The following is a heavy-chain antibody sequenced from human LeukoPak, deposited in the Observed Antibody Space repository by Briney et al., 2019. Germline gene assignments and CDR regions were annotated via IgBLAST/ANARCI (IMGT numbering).Heavy chain of an antibody. V-gene: IGHV4-30-4*08. J-gene: IGHJ4*02. CDR1: GGSISSGDYY. CDR2: IYYSGST. D-gene: IGHD2-2*02. Sequence: SETLSLTCTVSGGSISSGDYYWGWIRQPPGKGLEWIGYIYYSGSTYYNPSLKSRVTISVDTSKNQFSLKLSSVTAADTAVYYCARAIVVVPAAIRGGFDYWGQGTLVTVSS. CDR3: ARAIVVVPAAIRGGFDY.